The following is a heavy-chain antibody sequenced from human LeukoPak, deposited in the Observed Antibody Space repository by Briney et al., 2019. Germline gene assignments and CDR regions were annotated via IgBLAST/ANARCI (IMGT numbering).Heavy chain of an antibody. J-gene: IGHJ4*02. CDR1: GYTFAGYY. CDR2: INPNKGDT. Sequence: GASVTVSCKASGYTFAGYYIHWVRRAPGQGLEWLGWINPNKGDTKSAQKFRDRVIMTTDTSLTTAYMEVINLSSDDTAVYYCTRSSWDCSSGSCYSNMNFDYWGQGTLVTVSS. CDR3: TRSSWDCSSGSCYSNMNFDY. V-gene: IGHV1-2*02. D-gene: IGHD2-15*01.